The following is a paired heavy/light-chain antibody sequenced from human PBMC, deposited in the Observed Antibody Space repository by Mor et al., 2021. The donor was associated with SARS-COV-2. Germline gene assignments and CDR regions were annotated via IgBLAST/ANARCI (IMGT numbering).Heavy chain of an antibody. CDR3: TTEGYRYGYHSMDV. CDR2: IKSKANGGTS. J-gene: IGHJ6*02. CDR1: EFTLTNAW. D-gene: IGHD5-18*01. V-gene: IGHV3-15*01. Sequence: EVQLVESGGGLVKPGGSLRLSCAASEFTLTNAWMSWIRQAPGEGLEWVGRIKSKANGGTSDYAAPVKGRFIISRDDSENTLYLHMNSLKTEDTAVYYCTTEGYRYGYHSMDVWGQGTTVTVSS.
Light chain of an antibody. CDR1: SSDVGGYNY. J-gene: IGLJ1*01. CDR3: SSYTRSNLV. Sequence: QSALTQPASVSGSPGQSITISCTGTSSDVGGYNYVSWYQQHPGKAPKLMIYGVSNRPSGVSNRFSGSKSGNTASLTIFGLQAEDEADYYCSSYTRSNLVFGTGTEVTVL. V-gene: IGLV2-14*01. CDR2: GVS.